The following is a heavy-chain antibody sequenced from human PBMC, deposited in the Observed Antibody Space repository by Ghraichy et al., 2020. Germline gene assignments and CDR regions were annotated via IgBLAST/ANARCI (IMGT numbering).Heavy chain of an antibody. CDR2: ITRSSSFK. V-gene: IGHV3-48*02. D-gene: IGHD4-23*01. Sequence: GGSLRLSCVGSGLSEYSMKWVCQSPGKGLEWISYITRSSSFKSYTDSVKGRLTISRDNAQKSLYLHMNSLRDGDTAVYYCARGASVVRLYYYDGMHVWGQGTTGTVS. J-gene: IGHJ6*02. CDR3: ARGASVVRLYYYDGMHV. CDR1: GLSEYS.